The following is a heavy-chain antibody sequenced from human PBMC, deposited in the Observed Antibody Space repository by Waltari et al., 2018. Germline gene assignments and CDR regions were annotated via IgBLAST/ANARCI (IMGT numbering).Heavy chain of an antibody. CDR3: GRSMYV. CDR2: ISNDGSVT. V-gene: IGHV3-74*01. Sequence: EEQLVESGGNLVQPGGSLRLACAAAGFLISSYWRYWVRQGPGKGLVWVSRISNDGSVTGYADSVKGRFTISRDNAKNTLYLQMNSLRPEDTAVYYCGRSMYVWGHGTTVTVSS. CDR1: GFLISSYW. J-gene: IGHJ6*02.